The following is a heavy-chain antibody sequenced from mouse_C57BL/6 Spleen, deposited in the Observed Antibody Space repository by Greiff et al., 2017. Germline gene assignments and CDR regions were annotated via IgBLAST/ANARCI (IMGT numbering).Heavy chain of an antibody. CDR2: IRNKANGYTT. Sequence: DVMLVESGGGLVQPGGSLSLSCAASGFTFTDYYMSWVRPPPGKALEWLGFIRNKANGYTTEYSASVKGRFTISRDNSQSILYLQMNALRAEDSATYYCARSSLITTVVAPPWFAYWGQGTLVTVSA. CDR1: GFTFTDYY. CDR3: ARSSLITTVVAPPWFAY. J-gene: IGHJ3*01. V-gene: IGHV7-3*01. D-gene: IGHD1-1*01.